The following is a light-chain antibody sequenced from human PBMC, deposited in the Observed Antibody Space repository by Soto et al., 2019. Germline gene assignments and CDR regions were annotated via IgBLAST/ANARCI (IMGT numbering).Light chain of an antibody. Sequence: QSALTQPASVSGSPGQSVTISCSGTSSDVGTYKYVSWYQQHPGKAPKLMIYEVSYRPSGVSNRFSGSKSGNTASLAISGLRAEDEADYYCSSYTTTNSLVFGIGTKVTL. CDR2: EVS. J-gene: IGLJ1*01. CDR1: SSDVGTYKY. V-gene: IGLV2-14*01. CDR3: SSYTTTNSLV.